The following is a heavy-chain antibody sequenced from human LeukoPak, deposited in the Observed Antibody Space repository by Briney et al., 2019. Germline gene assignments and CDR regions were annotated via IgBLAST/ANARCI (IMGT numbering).Heavy chain of an antibody. CDR3: ARDGMAVAVGYFDL. V-gene: IGHV6-1*01. D-gene: IGHD6-19*01. Sequence: SQTLSLTCAISGDSVSSNSATWNWIRPSPSRGLEWLGRTYYRSKRYNDYAASVKSRITIKPDTSKNQLSLQLNSVTPEDTAVYYCARDGMAVAVGYFDLWGRGTLVTVSS. J-gene: IGHJ2*01. CDR2: TYYRSKRYN. CDR1: GDSVSSNSAT.